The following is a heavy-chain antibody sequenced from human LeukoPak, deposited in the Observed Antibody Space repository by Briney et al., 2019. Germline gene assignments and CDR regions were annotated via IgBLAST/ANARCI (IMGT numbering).Heavy chain of an antibody. Sequence: GGSLRLSCADSGFTVCTNYMSWVRQAPGKGLEWVSVIYSGGSTYYADSVKGRFTISRDNSKNTLYLQMNSLRAEDTAVYYCARYCYVGRGYFYPTDYWGQGTLVTVSS. CDR1: GFTVCTNY. V-gene: IGHV3-53*01. CDR3: ARYCYVGRGYFYPTDY. CDR2: IYSGGST. J-gene: IGHJ4*02. D-gene: IGHD3-22*01.